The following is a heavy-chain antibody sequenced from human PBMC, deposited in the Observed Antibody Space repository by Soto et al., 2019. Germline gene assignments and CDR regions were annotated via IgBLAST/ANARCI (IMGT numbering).Heavy chain of an antibody. Sequence: EVQLVESGGGLVKPGGSLRLSCAASGFTFSSYSMSWVRQAPGKGLEWVSSITGTSSYIYYADSVKARFTISRDNAKNSLFLQMNSLRAEDTAVYYCATEAELDNWGQGTLVTVSS. CDR3: ATEAELDN. CDR1: GFTFSSYS. CDR2: ITGTSSYI. V-gene: IGHV3-21*01. J-gene: IGHJ4*02.